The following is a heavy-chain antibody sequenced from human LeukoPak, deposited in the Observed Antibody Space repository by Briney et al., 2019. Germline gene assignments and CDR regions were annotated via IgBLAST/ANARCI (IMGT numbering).Heavy chain of an antibody. J-gene: IGHJ4*02. CDR3: ARLSGYSYGSIDY. V-gene: IGHV3-48*01. D-gene: IGHD5-18*01. CDR2: ISSSSSTI. CDR1: GFTFSSYS. Sequence: PGRSLRLSCAASGFTFSSYSMNRVRQAPGKGLEWVSYISSSSSTIYYADSVKGRFTISRDNAKNSLYLQMNSLRAEDTAVYYCARLSGYSYGSIDYWGQGTLVTVSS.